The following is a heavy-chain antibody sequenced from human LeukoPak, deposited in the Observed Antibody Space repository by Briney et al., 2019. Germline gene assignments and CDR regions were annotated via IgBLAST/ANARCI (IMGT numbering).Heavy chain of an antibody. CDR2: INPNSGGT. J-gene: IGHJ4*02. V-gene: IGHV1-2*02. CDR1: GFTFTGYY. CDR3: ARDPDPLDWGSFRYFDY. D-gene: IGHD3/OR15-3a*01. Sequence: ASVKASCKASGFTFTGYYMHWVQQAPGQGLEWMGWINPNSGGTNYAQKFQGRVTMTRDTSISTAYMELSRLRSDDTAVYYCARDPDPLDWGSFRYFDYWGQGTLVTVSS.